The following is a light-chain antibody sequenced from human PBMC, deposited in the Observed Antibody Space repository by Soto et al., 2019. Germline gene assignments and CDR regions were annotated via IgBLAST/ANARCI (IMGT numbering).Light chain of an antibody. CDR3: CSRAGSYTDV. CDR2: DVT. V-gene: IGLV2-11*01. J-gene: IGLJ1*01. CDR1: SSDVGGYIY. Sequence: QSALTQPRSVSGSPGQSVTISCTGTSSDVGGYIYVSWYQHHPGKAPKLMIYDVTQRPSGVPDRFSGSKSGNTASLTISGLQAEDKADYYCCSRAGSYTDVFGTGTKLTVL.